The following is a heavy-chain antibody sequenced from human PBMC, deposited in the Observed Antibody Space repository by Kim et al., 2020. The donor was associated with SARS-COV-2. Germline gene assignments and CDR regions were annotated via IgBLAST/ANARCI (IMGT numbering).Heavy chain of an antibody. CDR2: ISSSSSYI. J-gene: IGHJ4*02. CDR3: AFFWSGPGGNTGNDY. CDR1: GFTFSSYS. Sequence: GGSLRLSCAASGFTFSSYSMNWVRQAPGKGLEWVSSISSSSSYIYYADSVKGRFTISRDNAKNSLYLQMNSLRAEDTAVYYCAFFWSGPGGNTGNDYWGQGTLVTVSS. D-gene: IGHD3-3*01. V-gene: IGHV3-21*01.